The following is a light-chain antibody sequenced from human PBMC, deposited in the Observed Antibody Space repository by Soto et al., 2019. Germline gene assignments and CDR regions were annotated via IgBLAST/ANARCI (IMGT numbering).Light chain of an antibody. J-gene: IGKJ1*01. CDR3: QQYNNWPPWT. CDR1: QSVSNY. CDR2: GAS. V-gene: IGKV3-15*01. Sequence: EIVMTQSPATLSVSPGERATLSCRASQSVSNYLAWYQQKPGQAPRLLIYGASTRATGIPARFSGSGSGTEFTLTISSLQSEDFAVYYCQQYNNWPPWTFGQGTKVEI.